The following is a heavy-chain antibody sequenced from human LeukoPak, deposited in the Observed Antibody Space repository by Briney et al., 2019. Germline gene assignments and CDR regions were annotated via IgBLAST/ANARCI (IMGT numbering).Heavy chain of an antibody. D-gene: IGHD3-3*01. V-gene: IGHV4-59*01. J-gene: IGHJ5*02. CDR2: IYYSGST. CDR3: ARAEGYYDFWSGTLNNWFDP. CDR1: GGSISSYY. Sequence: SGTLSLTCTVSGGSISSYYWSWIRQPPGKGLEWIGYIYYSGSTNYNPSLKSRVTISVDTSKNQFSLKLSSVTAADTAVYYCARAEGYYDFWSGTLNNWFDPWGQGTLVTVSS.